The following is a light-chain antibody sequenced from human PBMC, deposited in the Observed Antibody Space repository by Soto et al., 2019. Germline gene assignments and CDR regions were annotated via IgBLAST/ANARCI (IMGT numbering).Light chain of an antibody. CDR3: QSHDSSLSAYV. CDR1: SSNIGAGYD. Sequence: QSVLTQAPSVSGAPGQRVTISCTGSSSNIGAGYDVHWYQQLPGTAPKLLIYGNTNRHSGAPDRFSGSHSGTTASLAITGFQAEDEADFYCQSHDSSLSAYVFGTGTKVTVL. J-gene: IGLJ1*01. CDR2: GNT. V-gene: IGLV1-40*01.